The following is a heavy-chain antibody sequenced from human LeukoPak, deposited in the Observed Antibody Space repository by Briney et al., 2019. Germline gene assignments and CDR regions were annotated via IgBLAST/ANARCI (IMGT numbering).Heavy chain of an antibody. J-gene: IGHJ4*02. CDR1: GFTFSSYS. CDR2: ITGSSDYI. D-gene: IGHD2-15*01. Sequence: GGSLRLSCAASGFTFSSYSMNWVRQAPGKGLEWVSSITGSSDYIYYADSLKGRFTISRDNAKNSLYLQMNSLRAEDAAVYYCAKAPVTSCRGAFCYPFDYWGQGTLVTVSS. V-gene: IGHV3-21*04. CDR3: AKAPVTSCRGAFCYPFDY.